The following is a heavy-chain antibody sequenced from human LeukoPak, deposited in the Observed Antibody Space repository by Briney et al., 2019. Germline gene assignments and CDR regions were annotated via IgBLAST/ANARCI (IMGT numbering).Heavy chain of an antibody. D-gene: IGHD3-10*01. V-gene: IGHV4-30-4*07. CDR3: ARRLGRKFGERFYFYHYRDV. CDR1: GGSISSGGYS. J-gene: IGHJ6*03. Sequence: SQTLSLTCAVSGGSISSGGYSWRWIRQPPGKGLQWIEYIFYSGITYYNPSLKSRVTISVDTSKNQFSLKLSSVTAADTAVYYCARRLGRKFGERFYFYHYRDVWGKGTTVTISS. CDR2: IFYSGIT.